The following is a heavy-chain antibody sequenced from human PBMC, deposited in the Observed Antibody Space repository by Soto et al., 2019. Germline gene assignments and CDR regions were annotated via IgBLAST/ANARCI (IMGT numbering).Heavy chain of an antibody. D-gene: IGHD1-7*01. Sequence: GPTLVNPTQTLTLTCPFSGFSLSTSVMCVSWIRQPPGKALEWLALIDWDDDKYYSTSLKTRLTISKDTSKNQVVLTMTNMDPVDTATYSCARIRLELRSHYYYGMDVWGQGTTVTVSS. CDR1: GFSLSTSVMC. V-gene: IGHV2-70*01. CDR3: ARIRLELRSHYYYGMDV. CDR2: IDWDDDK. J-gene: IGHJ6*02.